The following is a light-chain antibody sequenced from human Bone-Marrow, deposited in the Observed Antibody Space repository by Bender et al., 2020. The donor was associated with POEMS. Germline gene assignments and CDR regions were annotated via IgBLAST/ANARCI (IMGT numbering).Light chain of an antibody. V-gene: IGLV2-14*03. CDR1: SSDVGSYDY. J-gene: IGLJ1*01. CDR2: DVN. Sequence: QSALTQPASVSGSPGQSITISCTGISSDVGSYDYVSWYQHHPGKAPKLMIYDVNNRPSGISNRFSGSKSGNTASLTISGLQAEDEADYYCCSFTSTSSYVFGTGTKVTVL. CDR3: CSFTSTSSYV.